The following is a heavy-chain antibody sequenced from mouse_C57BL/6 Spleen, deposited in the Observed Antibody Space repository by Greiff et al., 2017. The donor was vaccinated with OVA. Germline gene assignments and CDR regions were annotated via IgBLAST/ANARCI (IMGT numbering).Heavy chain of an antibody. CDR2: IYPRSGNT. J-gene: IGHJ3*01. CDR3: AREGTGAAWFAY. V-gene: IGHV1-81*01. Sequence: QVQLKQSGAELARPGASVKLSCKASGYTFTSYGISWVKQRTGQGLEWIGEIYPRSGNTYYNEKFKGKATLTADKSSSTAYMELRSLTSEDSAVYFCAREGTGAAWFAYWGQGTLVTVSA. D-gene: IGHD4-1*01. CDR1: GYTFTSYG.